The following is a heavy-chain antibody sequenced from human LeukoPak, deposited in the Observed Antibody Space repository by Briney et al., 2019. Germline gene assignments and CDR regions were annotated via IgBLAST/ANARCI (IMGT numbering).Heavy chain of an antibody. D-gene: IGHD3-10*01. Sequence: PGGSLRLSCAASGLTFSSYAMSWVRQAPGKGLEWVSAISGSGGSTYYADSVKGRFTISRDNSENTLYLQMNSLRAEDTAVYYCAKDKSYYYDSGSYGLDYWGQGTLVTVSS. CDR2: ISGSGGST. J-gene: IGHJ4*02. CDR1: GLTFSSYA. CDR3: AKDKSYYYDSGSYGLDY. V-gene: IGHV3-23*01.